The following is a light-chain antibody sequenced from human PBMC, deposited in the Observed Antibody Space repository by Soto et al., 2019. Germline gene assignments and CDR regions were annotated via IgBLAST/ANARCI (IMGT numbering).Light chain of an antibody. CDR3: QKSYTTPLN. CDR1: QSIINY. CDR2: AAS. Sequence: DIQMTQSPSSLSAFGGYRVTITFRASQSIINYLNWYQQKPGKAPKLLIYAASSLHSGVPSRFSGSGSGTDFTLTISSLQPEDFATYYCQKSYTTPLNCGGGNKVDIK. V-gene: IGKV1-39*01. J-gene: IGKJ4*01.